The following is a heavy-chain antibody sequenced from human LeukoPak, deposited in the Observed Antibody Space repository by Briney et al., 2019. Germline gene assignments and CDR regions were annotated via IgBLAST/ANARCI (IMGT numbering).Heavy chain of an antibody. CDR1: GGSISSYY. D-gene: IGHD5-18*01. CDR2: IYYSGST. Sequence: SETLSLTCTVSGGSISSYYWSWIRQPPGKGLEWIGYIYYSGSTNYNPPLKSRVTISVDTSKNQFSLKLSSVTAADTAVYYCARESPDTAMQGPPYYYGMDVWGQGTTVTVSS. V-gene: IGHV4-59*01. J-gene: IGHJ6*02. CDR3: ARESPDTAMQGPPYYYGMDV.